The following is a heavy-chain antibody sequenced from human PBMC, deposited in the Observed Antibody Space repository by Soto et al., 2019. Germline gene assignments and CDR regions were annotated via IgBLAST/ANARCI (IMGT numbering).Heavy chain of an antibody. Sequence: PSETLSLTCTVSGGSISSGGYYWSWIRQHPGKGLEWIGYIYYSGSTYYNPSLKSRVTISVDTSKNQFSLKLSSVTAADTAVYYCARGPGSLHWFDPWGQGTLVPVSS. J-gene: IGHJ5*02. CDR3: ARGPGSLHWFDP. D-gene: IGHD3-10*01. CDR1: GGSISSGGYY. CDR2: IYYSGST. V-gene: IGHV4-31*03.